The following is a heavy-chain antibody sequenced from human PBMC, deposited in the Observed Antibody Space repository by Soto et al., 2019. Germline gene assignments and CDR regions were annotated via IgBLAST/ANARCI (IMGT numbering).Heavy chain of an antibody. CDR3: ARACSSNSCYDVFDY. J-gene: IGHJ4*02. CDR1: GYTFTGYY. CDR2: INPNSGGT. D-gene: IGHD2-2*01. Sequence: ASVKVSCKASGYTFTGYYMHWVRQAPGQGLEWMGWINPNSGGTNYAQKFQGRVTMTRDTSISTAYMELSRLRSDDTAVYYCARACSSNSCYDVFDYWGQGTLVTVSS. V-gene: IGHV1-2*02.